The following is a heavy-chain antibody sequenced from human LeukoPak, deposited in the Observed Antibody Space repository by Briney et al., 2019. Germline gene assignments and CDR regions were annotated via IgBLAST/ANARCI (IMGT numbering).Heavy chain of an antibody. CDR3: ARPYNWNYLNAFDI. V-gene: IGHV1-2*02. D-gene: IGHD1-7*01. J-gene: IGHJ3*02. Sequence: ASVKVSCKASGYTFTGYYMHWVRQAPGQGLEWMGWINPNSGSTNYAQKFQGRVTMTRDTSISTAYMELSRLRSDDTAVYYCARPYNWNYLNAFDIWGQGTMVTVSS. CDR2: INPNSGST. CDR1: GYTFTGYY.